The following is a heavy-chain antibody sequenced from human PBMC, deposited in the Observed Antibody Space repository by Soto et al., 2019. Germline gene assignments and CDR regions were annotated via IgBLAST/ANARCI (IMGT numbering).Heavy chain of an antibody. V-gene: IGHV3-15*07. D-gene: IGHD6-19*01. J-gene: IGHJ4*02. Sequence: EVQLVESGGGLVKPGGSLRLSCEGSGFTFSNVWMNWVRQAPGKGLEWVGRIKSETDGGTIDYAAPVKVRFTISRDDSNNTLYLQMNSLKTEDTATYYCTPRALKYNSDWYPLSDWGQGTRVTVSS. CDR3: TPRALKYNSDWYPLSD. CDR1: GFTFSNVW. CDR2: IKSETDGGTI.